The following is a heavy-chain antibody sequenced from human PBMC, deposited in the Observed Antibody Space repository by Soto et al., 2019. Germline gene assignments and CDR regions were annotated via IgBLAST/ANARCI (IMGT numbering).Heavy chain of an antibody. J-gene: IGHJ3*02. Sequence: QVQLQESGPGLVKPSETLSLTCTVSGGSISSYYWSWIRQPPGKGLEWIGYIYYSGSTNYNPSLKSRVTISVDTSKNQFSLKLSSVTAADTAVYYCARGGRFLEWFDAFDIWGQGTMVTVSS. CDR2: IYYSGST. V-gene: IGHV4-59*01. CDR3: ARGGRFLEWFDAFDI. D-gene: IGHD3-3*01. CDR1: GGSISSYY.